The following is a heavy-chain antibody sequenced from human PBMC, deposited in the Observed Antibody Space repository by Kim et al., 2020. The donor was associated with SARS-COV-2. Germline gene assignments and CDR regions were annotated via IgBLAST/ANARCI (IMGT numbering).Heavy chain of an antibody. CDR2: VYFRGTT. CDR3: ARRETPDLFTSDWGFFDY. D-gene: IGHD7-27*01. J-gene: IGHJ4*02. V-gene: IGHV4-59*08. Sequence: SETLSLTCTVSGDSMSAYYWNWIRQSPGKGLEWIGYVYFRGTTNYNPSLKSRVTISIDMSKSQFSLKLNSVTAADTAVYYCARRETPDLFTSDWGFFDYWGQGSLVTVSS. CDR1: GDSMSAYY.